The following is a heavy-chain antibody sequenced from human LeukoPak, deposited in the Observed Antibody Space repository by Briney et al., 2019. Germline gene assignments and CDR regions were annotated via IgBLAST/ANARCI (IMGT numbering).Heavy chain of an antibody. CDR1: GYTFTNYY. D-gene: IGHD6-13*01. V-gene: IGHV1-46*01. CDR3: AGEFPPSRSIAAAGHYFDY. CDR2: INPSGGST. Sequence: ASVKVSCKASGYTFTNYYMHWVRQAPGQGLEWMGIINPSGGSTTYAQKFQGRVTMTGDTSTSTVYMELSSLRSEDTAVYYCAGEFPPSRSIAAAGHYFDYWGQGSLVTVSS. J-gene: IGHJ4*02.